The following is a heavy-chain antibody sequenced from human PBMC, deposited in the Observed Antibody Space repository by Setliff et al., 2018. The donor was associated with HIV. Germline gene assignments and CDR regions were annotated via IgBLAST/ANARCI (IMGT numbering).Heavy chain of an antibody. V-gene: IGHV4-59*12. Sequence: SETLSLTCTVSGGSISSFYWSWIRQPPGKGLEWIGYIYYSGSTSYNPSLKSRVTISVDTSKNQFSLKLSSVTAADTAVYYCARDYNFWSGYSQDYYYYMDVWGKGTTVTVSS. D-gene: IGHD3-3*01. CDR2: IYYSGST. CDR1: GGSISSFY. J-gene: IGHJ6*03. CDR3: ARDYNFWSGYSQDYYYYMDV.